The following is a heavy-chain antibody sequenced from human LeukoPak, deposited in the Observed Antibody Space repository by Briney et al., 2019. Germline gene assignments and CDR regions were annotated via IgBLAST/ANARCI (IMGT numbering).Heavy chain of an antibody. CDR3: ARVTRSPFGWFDP. J-gene: IGHJ5*02. Sequence: PGESLRLSCAASGFTFSSYSMNWVRQAPGKGLEWVSSISSSSLYIYYADSVKGRFTISRDNAKNSLYLQMNSLRAEDTAVYYCARVTRSPFGWFDPWGQGTLVTVSS. V-gene: IGHV3-21*01. CDR1: GFTFSSYS. CDR2: ISSSSLYI. D-gene: IGHD4-17*01.